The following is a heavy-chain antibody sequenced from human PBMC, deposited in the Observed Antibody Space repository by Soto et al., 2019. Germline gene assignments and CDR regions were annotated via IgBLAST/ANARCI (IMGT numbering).Heavy chain of an antibody. J-gene: IGHJ6*02. CDR2: ISGSGGST. V-gene: IGHV3-23*01. CDR1: GFTFNNYA. Sequence: EVQLLESGGGLVHPGGSLRLSCAASGFTFNNYAMNWVRQAPGKGLEWVSAISGSGGSTYQADSVKGRFTISRDNSKNTLYLQMNSLRAEDTAVYYCAKGGDYSYTMDVWGQGTTVTVSS. CDR3: AKGGDYSYTMDV.